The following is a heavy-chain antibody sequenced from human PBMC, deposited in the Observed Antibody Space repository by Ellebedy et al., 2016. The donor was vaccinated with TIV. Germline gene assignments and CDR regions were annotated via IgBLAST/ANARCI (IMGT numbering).Heavy chain of an antibody. CDR2: IYTGGIT. Sequence: GESLKISCAASGFTVSSDYVNWVRQAPGMGLEWVSGIYTGGITDYADSVKGRFTISRDNSKNTLYLQMNSLRAEDTAVYFCARDRKGDGYSFFDYWGQGTLVTVSS. D-gene: IGHD5-24*01. J-gene: IGHJ4*02. CDR3: ARDRKGDGYSFFDY. CDR1: GFTVSSDY. V-gene: IGHV3-53*01.